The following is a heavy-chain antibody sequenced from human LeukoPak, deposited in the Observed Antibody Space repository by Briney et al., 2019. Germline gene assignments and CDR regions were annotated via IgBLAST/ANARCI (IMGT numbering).Heavy chain of an antibody. CDR1: GGSISSYY. D-gene: IGHD3-16*02. V-gene: IGHV4-59*01. J-gene: IGHJ4*02. CDR2: IYYSGST. CDR3: ARSLDYVWGRYRYGPQYYFDY. Sequence: PSETLSLTCTVSGGSISSYYWSWIRQPPGKGLEWIGYIYYSGSTNYNPSLKSRVTISVDTSKNQFSLKLSSVTAADTAVYYCARSLDYVWGRYRYGPQYYFDYWGQGTLVTVSS.